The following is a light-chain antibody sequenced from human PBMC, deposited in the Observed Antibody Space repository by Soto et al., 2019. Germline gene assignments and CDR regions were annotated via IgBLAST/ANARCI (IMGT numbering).Light chain of an antibody. Sequence: QSVLTQPASVSGSPGQSITISCTGTSSDVGVSNFVSWYQQYPGKAPKLIIYEVSNRPSGVSNRFSGSKSGNTASLTISGLQGEDEADYYCNSYTTSTTWVWVFGGGTKLTVL. CDR1: SSDVGVSNF. J-gene: IGLJ3*02. CDR3: NSYTTSTTWVWV. CDR2: EVS. V-gene: IGLV2-14*01.